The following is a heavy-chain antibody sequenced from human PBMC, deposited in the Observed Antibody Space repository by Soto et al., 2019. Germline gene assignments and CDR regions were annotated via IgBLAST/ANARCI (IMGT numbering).Heavy chain of an antibody. V-gene: IGHV1-3*01. Sequence: ASVKVSCKASGYTFTSYAMHWVRQAPGQRLEWMGWINAGNGNTKYSQKFQGRVTITRDTSASTAYMELSSLRSEDTAVYYCARIYCSSTSCYGSLFDYWGQGTLVTVSS. D-gene: IGHD2-2*01. J-gene: IGHJ4*02. CDR1: GYTFTSYA. CDR3: ARIYCSSTSCYGSLFDY. CDR2: INAGNGNT.